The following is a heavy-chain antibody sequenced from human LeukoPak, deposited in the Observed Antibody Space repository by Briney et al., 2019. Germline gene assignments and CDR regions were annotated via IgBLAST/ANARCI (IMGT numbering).Heavy chain of an antibody. CDR1: VGSIIRSSYH. J-gene: IGHJ4*02. Sequence: SGTLSLTRTVSVGSIIRSSYHGGWIRHPPGKGLEWIGSIYYSGSTYYNPSLKSRVTISVDTSKNQFSLKLSSVTAADTAVYYCARQTPIAAADYWGQGTLVTVSS. V-gene: IGHV4-39*01. CDR3: ARQTPIAAADY. D-gene: IGHD6-13*01. CDR2: IYYSGST.